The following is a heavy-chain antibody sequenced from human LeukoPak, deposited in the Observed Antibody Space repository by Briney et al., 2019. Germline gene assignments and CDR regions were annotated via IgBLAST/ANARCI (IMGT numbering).Heavy chain of an antibody. CDR2: IWYDGSNK. J-gene: IGHJ6*03. D-gene: IGHD2-15*01. CDR3: SKDKGLRYCSGCSCYRKKTYPYYYYMDV. Sequence: GRSLRLSCVASEFTFSSYGMHWVRQAPGKGLEWVALIWYDGSNKYYAASVKGRFTISRDNSKNTLYLQMNSLRAEDTAVYYCSKDKGLRYCSGCSCYRKKTYPYYYYMDVLGKGTTVSVSS. V-gene: IGHV3-33*06. CDR1: EFTFSSYG.